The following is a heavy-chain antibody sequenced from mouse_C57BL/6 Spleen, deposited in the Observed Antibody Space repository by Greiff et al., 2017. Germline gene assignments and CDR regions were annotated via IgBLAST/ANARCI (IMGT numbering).Heavy chain of an antibody. V-gene: IGHV5-16*01. Sequence: EVMLVESEGGLVQPGSSMKLSCTASGFTFSDYYMAWVRQVPEKGLEWVANINYDGSSTYYLDSLKSRFIISRDNAKNILYLQMSSLKSEDTATYYCARVTTVVAKEYAMDYWGQGTSVTVSS. CDR2: INYDGSST. CDR1: GFTFSDYY. CDR3: ARVTTVVAKEYAMDY. D-gene: IGHD1-1*01. J-gene: IGHJ4*01.